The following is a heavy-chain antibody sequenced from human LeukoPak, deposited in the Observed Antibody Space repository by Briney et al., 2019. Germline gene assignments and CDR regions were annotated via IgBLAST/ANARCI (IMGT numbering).Heavy chain of an antibody. Sequence: SETLSLTCTVSGGSISTYYWSWIRQSPGKGLEWIGYIYYTGSTTYNPSLKSRVTMSADTSKNQFSLNLNSVTAADTAVYYCAGRKLANDYWGQGTLVTVSS. V-gene: IGHV4-59*01. CDR3: AGRKLANDY. CDR1: GGSISTYY. D-gene: IGHD1-1*01. J-gene: IGHJ4*02. CDR2: IYYTGST.